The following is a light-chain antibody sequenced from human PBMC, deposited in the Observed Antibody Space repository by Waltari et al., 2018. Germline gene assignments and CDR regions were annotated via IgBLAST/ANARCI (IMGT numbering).Light chain of an antibody. CDR1: QSVGRS. CDR3: QMYVRLPVT. CDR2: GAS. V-gene: IGKV3-20*01. Sequence: ETVLTQSPGTLSLSPGEGATLSCRASQSVGRSLVWYQQKPGRAPRLLIYGASTRATGIPDRFTGSGSWTDFSLTISRLEPEDFAVYYCQMYVRLPVTFGQGTKVEI. J-gene: IGKJ1*01.